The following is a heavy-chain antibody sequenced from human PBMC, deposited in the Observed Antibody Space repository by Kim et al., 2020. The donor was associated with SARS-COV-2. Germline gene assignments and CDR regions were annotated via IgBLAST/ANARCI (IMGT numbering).Heavy chain of an antibody. V-gene: IGHV4-59*01. CDR3: ARTDGSGRFSSAMDV. Sequence: PSLQSRVTISVDKSKNQFSLKGTSVTAADTAVYYCARTDGSGRFSSAMDVWGQGTSVIVSS. D-gene: IGHD3-10*01. J-gene: IGHJ6*02.